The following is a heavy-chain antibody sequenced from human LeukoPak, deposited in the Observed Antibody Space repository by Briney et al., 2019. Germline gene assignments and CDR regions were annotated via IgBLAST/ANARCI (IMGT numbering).Heavy chain of an antibody. CDR3: ARTGDYVWGSYRPLDY. CDR2: IIPIFGTA. CDR1: GGTFSSYA. J-gene: IGHJ4*02. Sequence: SVKVSCKASGGTFSSYAISWVRQAPGQGLEWMGRIIPIFGTANYAQKFQGRVPITTDESTSTAYMELSSLRSEDTAVYYCARTGDYVWGSYRPLDYWGQGTLVTVSS. V-gene: IGHV1-69*05. D-gene: IGHD3-16*02.